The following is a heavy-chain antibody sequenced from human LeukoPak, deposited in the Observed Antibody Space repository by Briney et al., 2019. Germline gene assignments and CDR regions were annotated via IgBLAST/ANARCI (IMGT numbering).Heavy chain of an antibody. V-gene: IGHV1-18*01. Sequence: ASVKVSCKASGYTFTSYGISWVRQAPGQGLEWMGWISAYDGNTNYAQELQGRVTMTTDTSTSTAYMELRSLRSDDTAVYYCAREGAPYCSSTSCYYYYGMDVWGQGTTVTVSS. CDR2: ISAYDGNT. CDR3: AREGAPYCSSTSCYYYYGMDV. CDR1: GYTFTSYG. J-gene: IGHJ6*02. D-gene: IGHD2-2*01.